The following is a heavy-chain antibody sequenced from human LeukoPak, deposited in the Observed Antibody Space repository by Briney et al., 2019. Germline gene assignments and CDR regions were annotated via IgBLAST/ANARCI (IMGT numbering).Heavy chain of an antibody. V-gene: IGHV3-23*01. CDR3: AKVLWLGPFDY. CDR2: ISGSGGST. J-gene: IGHJ4*02. Sequence: GGSLRLSCAASGFTFSSYGMSWVRQSPGKGLEWVSAISGSGGSTYYADSVKGRFTISRDNSKNTLYLQMNSLRAEDTAVYYCAKVLWLGPFDYWGQGTLVTVSS. D-gene: IGHD6-19*01. CDR1: GFTFSSYG.